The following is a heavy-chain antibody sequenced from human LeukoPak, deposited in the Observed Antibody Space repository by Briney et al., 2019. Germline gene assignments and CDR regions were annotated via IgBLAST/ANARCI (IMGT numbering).Heavy chain of an antibody. V-gene: IGHV1-18*01. Sequence: ASVKVSCKASGYTFTSCGISWVRQAPGQWLEWMGWISAYNGNTNYAQKVQGRVTMTTDTSTSTAYMEVRSLRSDDTAVYYCARDQQRGRVPDDYWGQGTLVTVSS. CDR1: GYTFTSCG. D-gene: IGHD6-25*01. CDR2: ISAYNGNT. J-gene: IGHJ4*02. CDR3: ARDQQRGRVPDDY.